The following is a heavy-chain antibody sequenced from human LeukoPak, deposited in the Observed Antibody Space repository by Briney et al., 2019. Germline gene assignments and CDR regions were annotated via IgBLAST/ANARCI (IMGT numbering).Heavy chain of an antibody. J-gene: IGHJ6*03. V-gene: IGHV4-34*01. CDR3: ARGLEMYWQWLVLPQNYYYYMDV. CDR1: GGSFSGYY. CDR2: TNHSGST. D-gene: IGHD6-19*01. Sequence: SETLSLTCAVYGGSFSGYYWSWVRQPPGKGLKWIGETNHSGSTNYNPSLKRRVTISVDTSKNQFSLKLSSVTAADTAVYYCARGLEMYWQWLVLPQNYYYYMDVWGKGTTVTVSS.